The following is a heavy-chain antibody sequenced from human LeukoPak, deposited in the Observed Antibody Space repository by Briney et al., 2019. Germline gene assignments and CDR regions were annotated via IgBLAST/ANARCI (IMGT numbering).Heavy chain of an antibody. J-gene: IGHJ4*02. CDR2: IYSGGNT. CDR1: GFTFSSYA. Sequence: LSGGSLRLSCAASGFTFSSYAMSWVRQAPGKGLEWVSVIYSGGNTYYADSVKGRFTISRDNSQTTLYLQMNSLRAEDTAVYYCALNLYCSSTSCYLGSFDYWGQGTLVTVSS. D-gene: IGHD2-2*01. CDR3: ALNLYCSSTSCYLGSFDY. V-gene: IGHV3-66*01.